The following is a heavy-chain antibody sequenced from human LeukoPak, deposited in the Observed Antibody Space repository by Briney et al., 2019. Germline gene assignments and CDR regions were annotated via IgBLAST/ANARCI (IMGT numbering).Heavy chain of an antibody. CDR1: GYTFTSYY. J-gene: IGHJ3*01. Sequence: ASVKVSCKASGYTFTSYYFHWVRQAPGQGLEWMGIINPSGGTTSYAQKFQGRVTMTRDTSTSTVYMEVSSLRSEDTAVYYCARDPGSYRAFDFWGQGTMVTVSS. V-gene: IGHV1-46*01. CDR2: INPSGGTT. D-gene: IGHD1-26*01. CDR3: ARDPGSYRAFDF.